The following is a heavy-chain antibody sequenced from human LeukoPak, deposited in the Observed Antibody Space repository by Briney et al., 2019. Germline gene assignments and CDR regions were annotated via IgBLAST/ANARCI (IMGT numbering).Heavy chain of an antibody. CDR1: GGSISSYY. Sequence: SETLSLTCTVSGGSISSYYWSWIRQPPGKGLEWIGYIYYSGSTNYNPSLKSRVTISVDTSKNQFSLKLSSVTAADTAVYYCARDPGGGGSLDPWGQGTLVTVSS. J-gene: IGHJ5*02. CDR2: IYYSGST. D-gene: IGHD3-16*01. V-gene: IGHV4-59*01. CDR3: ARDPGGGGSLDP.